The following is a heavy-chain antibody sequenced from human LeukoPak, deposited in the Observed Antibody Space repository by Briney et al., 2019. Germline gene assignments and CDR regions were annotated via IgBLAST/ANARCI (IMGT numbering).Heavy chain of an antibody. CDR3: ARHYYGSGSYSTPFDY. J-gene: IGHJ4*02. CDR2: IDWDDDK. Sequence: SGPALVKPTQTLTLTCTFSGFSLSTSGMCVSWIRQPPGKALEWLARIDWDDDKYYSTSLKTRLTISKDTSKNPVVLTMTNMDPVDTATYYCARHYYGSGSYSTPFDYWGQGTLVTVSS. V-gene: IGHV2-70*11. CDR1: GFSLSTSGMC. D-gene: IGHD3-10*01.